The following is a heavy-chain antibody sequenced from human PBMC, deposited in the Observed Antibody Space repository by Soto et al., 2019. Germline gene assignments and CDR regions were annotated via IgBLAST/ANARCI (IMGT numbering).Heavy chain of an antibody. D-gene: IGHD3-10*01. J-gene: IGHJ4*02. CDR3: AKGRGTPYYFDS. CDR1: GFTFSSCD. Sequence: EVQLLESGGGLVPPGGSLRLSCAASGFTFSSCDMNCDMNWVRQAPGKGLEWVSGVSGSGDTTYYADSVRGRFTISRDNSKNTLYLQMNALRAEDTAVYYCAKGRGTPYYFDSWGQGTLVTVSS. CDR2: VSGSGDTT. V-gene: IGHV3-23*01.